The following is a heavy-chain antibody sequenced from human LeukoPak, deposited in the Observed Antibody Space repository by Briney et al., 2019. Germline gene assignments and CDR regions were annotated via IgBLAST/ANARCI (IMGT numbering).Heavy chain of an antibody. V-gene: IGHV3-7*01. Sequence: PGGSLRLSCAASGFTFSSYWMSWVRQAPGKGPEWVANIKQDGSEKYYVDSVKGRFTISRDNAKNSLYLQMNSLRAEDTAVYYCARDWELLRYDAFDIWGQGTMVTVSS. CDR2: IKQDGSEK. J-gene: IGHJ3*02. D-gene: IGHD1-26*01. CDR3: ARDWELLRYDAFDI. CDR1: GFTFSSYW.